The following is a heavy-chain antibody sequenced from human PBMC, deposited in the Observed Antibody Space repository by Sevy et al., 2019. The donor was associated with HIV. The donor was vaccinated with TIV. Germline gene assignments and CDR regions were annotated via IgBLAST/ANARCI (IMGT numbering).Heavy chain of an antibody. CDR2: ISGSGGST. D-gene: IGHD3-22*01. J-gene: IGHJ3*02. Sequence: GGSLRLSCAASGLTFTSYAMNWVRQAPGKGLEWVSTISGSGGSTYYGDSVKGRFTISRDNSKNRLYLQMSSLRAEDTAVYYCAKDRYEGSGYYPEGAFDIWGQGTTVTVSS. CDR3: AKDRYEGSGYYPEGAFDI. CDR1: GLTFTSYA. V-gene: IGHV3-23*01.